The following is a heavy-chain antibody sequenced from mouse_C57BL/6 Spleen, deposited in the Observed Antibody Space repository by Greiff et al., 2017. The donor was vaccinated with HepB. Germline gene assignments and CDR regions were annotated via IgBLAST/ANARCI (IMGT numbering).Heavy chain of an antibody. CDR3: AKPLNYYGSSYGGGYAMDY. Sequence: VQLQQSGAELARPGASVKLSCKASGYTFTSYGISWVKQRTGQGLEWIGEIYPRSGNTYYNEKFKGKATLTADKSSSTAYMELRSLTSEDSAVYFCAKPLNYYGSSYGGGYAMDYWGQGTSVTVSS. D-gene: IGHD1-1*01. CDR1: GYTFTSYG. CDR2: IYPRSGNT. J-gene: IGHJ4*01. V-gene: IGHV1-81*01.